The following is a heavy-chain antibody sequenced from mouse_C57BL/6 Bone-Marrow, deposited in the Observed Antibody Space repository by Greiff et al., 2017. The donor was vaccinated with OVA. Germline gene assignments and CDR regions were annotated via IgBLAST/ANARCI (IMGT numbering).Heavy chain of an antibody. CDR1: GFSFTSYG. V-gene: IGHV2-5*01. CDR3: AKRGPSFITTAPYAMDY. Sequence: QVQLQQSGPGLVPPSQRLSITCTVSGFSFTSYGVHWFRQSPGKGLEWLGVIWRGGSTDYNAAFMSRLSITKDNSKSQVFFKMNSLQADDTAIYYCAKRGPSFITTAPYAMDYWGQGTSVTVSS. CDR2: IWRGGST. J-gene: IGHJ4*01. D-gene: IGHD1-1*01.